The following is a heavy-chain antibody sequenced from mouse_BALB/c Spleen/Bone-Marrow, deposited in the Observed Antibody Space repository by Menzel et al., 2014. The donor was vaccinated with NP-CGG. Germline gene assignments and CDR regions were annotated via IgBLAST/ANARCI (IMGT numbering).Heavy chain of an antibody. J-gene: IGHJ3*01. CDR3: APYYYGSSLFAL. CDR1: GFNIKDTY. Sequence: EVQLPPSGAELVKPRASVKLSCTASGFNIKDTYMHWVKQRPEQGLEWIGRIDPANGNTKYDPKFQGKATITADTSSNTAYLQLSSLTSEDTAVYYCAPYYYGSSLFALWGQGTLVTASA. V-gene: IGHV14-3*02. D-gene: IGHD1-1*01. CDR2: IDPANGNT.